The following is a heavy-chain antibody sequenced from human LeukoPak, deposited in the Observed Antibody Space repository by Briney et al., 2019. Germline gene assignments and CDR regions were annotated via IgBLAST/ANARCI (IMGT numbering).Heavy chain of an antibody. CDR1: GGSISSYH. J-gene: IGHJ6*02. D-gene: IGHD1-26*01. Sequence: SETLSLTCAVSGGSISSYHWSWIRQAAGKGLEWIGRIYTNETTNYNPSLKSRVTMSIDTSKNQFSLRLRSVTAADTAVYYCARNRGSHRYCYGLDVWGQGTTVTVSS. V-gene: IGHV4-4*07. CDR3: ARNRGSHRYCYGLDV. CDR2: IYTNETT.